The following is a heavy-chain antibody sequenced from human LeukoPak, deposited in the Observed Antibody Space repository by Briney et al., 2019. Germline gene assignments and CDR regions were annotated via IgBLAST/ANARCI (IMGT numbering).Heavy chain of an antibody. V-gene: IGHV4-38-2*02. D-gene: IGHD3-3*01. CDR3: ARDDFWSGRGFDY. J-gene: IGHJ4*02. CDR1: GYSISSGYY. Sequence: SETLSLTCIVSGYSISSGYYWGWIRQPPGKGLEWIASIYHSGSTYYNPSLKSRATISVDTSKNQFSLKLNSVTAADTAVYYCARDDFWSGRGFDYWGQGTLVTVSS. CDR2: IYHSGST.